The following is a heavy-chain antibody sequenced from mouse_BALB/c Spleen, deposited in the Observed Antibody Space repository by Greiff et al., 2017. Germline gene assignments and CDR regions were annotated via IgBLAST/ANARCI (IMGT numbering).Heavy chain of an antibody. J-gene: IGHJ2*01. CDR3: ARDGYGNYPFDY. CDR2: IRNKANGYTT. D-gene: IGHD2-1*01. CDR1: GFTFTDYY. V-gene: IGHV7-3*02. Sequence: EVQGVESGGGLVQPGGSLRLSCATSGFTFTDYYMSWVRQPPGKALEWLGFIRNKANGYTTEYSAPVKGRFTISRDNSQSILYLQMNTLRAEDSATYYCARDGYGNYPFDYWGQGTTLTVSS.